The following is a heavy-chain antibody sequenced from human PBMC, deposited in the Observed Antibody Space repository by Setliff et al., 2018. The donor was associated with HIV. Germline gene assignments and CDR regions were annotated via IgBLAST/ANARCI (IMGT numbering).Heavy chain of an antibody. V-gene: IGHV4-34*01. D-gene: IGHD1-26*01. J-gene: IGHJ6*03. CDR1: GGSFTDYY. CDR2: INHSGST. Sequence: SETLSLTCAVFGGSFTDYYWIWIRQPPGKGLEWIGEINHSGSTHYNPSLKSRFIISVDTSKNQFSLKVNSMTAADTVVYYCARGARLLAAYSDRWDYFYMAVWGKGTTVTVSS. CDR3: ARGARLLAAYSDRWDYFYMAV.